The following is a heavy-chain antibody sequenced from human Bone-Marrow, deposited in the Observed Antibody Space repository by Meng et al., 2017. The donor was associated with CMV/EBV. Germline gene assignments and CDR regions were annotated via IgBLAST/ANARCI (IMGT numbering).Heavy chain of an antibody. D-gene: IGHD3-22*01. CDR2: IYHSGST. V-gene: IGHV4-38-2*02. Sequence: SETLSLTCTVSGYSISSGYYWGWIRQPPGKGLEWIGSIYHSGSTYYNPPLKSRVTISVDTSKNQFSLKLSSVTAADTAVYYCARDNPPIIIMIGVDFDYWGQGTLVTVSS. J-gene: IGHJ4*02. CDR3: ARDNPPIIIMIGVDFDY. CDR1: GYSISSGYY.